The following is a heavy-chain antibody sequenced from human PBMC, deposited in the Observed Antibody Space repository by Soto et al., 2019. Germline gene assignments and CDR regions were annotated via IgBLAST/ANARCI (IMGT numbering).Heavy chain of an antibody. CDR3: ARDVEQWLGSSVVYYFDY. CDR1: GYTFTSYG. Sequence: QVQLVQSGAEVKKPGASVKVSCKASGYTFTSYGISWVRQAPGQGLEWMGWISAYNGNTNYAQKLQGRVTMTTDTSTSTAYMELRSLRSDDTAVYYCARDVEQWLGSSVVYYFDYWGQGTLVTVSS. D-gene: IGHD6-19*01. J-gene: IGHJ4*02. V-gene: IGHV1-18*01. CDR2: ISAYNGNT.